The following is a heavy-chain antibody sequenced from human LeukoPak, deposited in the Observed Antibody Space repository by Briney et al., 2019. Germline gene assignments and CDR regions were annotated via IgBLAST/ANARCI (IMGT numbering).Heavy chain of an antibody. CDR1: GFTFSNYA. CDR3: AKRRPSGIGSLYYFDS. J-gene: IGHJ4*02. CDR2: ISRSGDST. V-gene: IGHV3-23*01. Sequence: PGGSLRLSCAASGFTFSNYAMSWVRQTPGMRLEWVSAISRSGDSTYYTDSVKGRFTISRDNSRDTLYLHMTSLSAEDTAVYYCAKRRPSGIGSLYYFDSWGQGTLVTVSS. D-gene: IGHD3-16*01.